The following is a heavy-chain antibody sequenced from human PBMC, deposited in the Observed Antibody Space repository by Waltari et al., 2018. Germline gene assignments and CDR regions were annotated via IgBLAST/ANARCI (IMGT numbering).Heavy chain of an antibody. D-gene: IGHD3-3*01. CDR1: GGSISSYY. CDR2: IYTSGST. CDR3: ARAPSGDFWSGFRTPYYYMDV. V-gene: IGHV4-4*07. Sequence: QVQLQESGPGLVKPSETLSLTCTVSGGSISSYYWSWIRQPAGKGLEWIGRIYTSGSTNYNPSLKRRVTMSVDTSKNQFSLKLSSVTAADTAVYYCARAPSGDFWSGFRTPYYYMDVWGKGTTVTISS. J-gene: IGHJ6*03.